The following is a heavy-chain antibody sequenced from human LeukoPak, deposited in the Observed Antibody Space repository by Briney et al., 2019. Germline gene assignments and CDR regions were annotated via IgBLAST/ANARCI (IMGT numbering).Heavy chain of an antibody. J-gene: IGHJ6*04. CDR1: GGSISSYY. CDR3: ARLGQQLVPYYYYGMDV. V-gene: IGHV4-59*01. CDR2: IYYSGST. D-gene: IGHD6-13*01. Sequence: SETLSLTCTVSGGSISSYYWSWIRQPPGKGLEWIGYIYYSGSTNYNASLKSRVTISVDTSKNQFSLKLSPVTAADTAVYYCARLGQQLVPYYYYGMDVWGKGTTVTVSS.